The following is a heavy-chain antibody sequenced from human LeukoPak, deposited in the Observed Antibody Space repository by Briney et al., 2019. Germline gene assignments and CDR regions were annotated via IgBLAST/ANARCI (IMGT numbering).Heavy chain of an antibody. CDR1: GFTVSSNY. V-gene: IGHV3-53*01. D-gene: IGHD3-16*01. CDR3: ARRPVNAYSFDS. Sequence: PGGSLRLSCAASGFTVSSNYMSWVRQAPGKGLQWVSFINSGGYTSYADSVKGRFTISRDNSKNTLYLQLNNLRADDTAVYYCARRPVNAYSFDSWGQGTLVTVSS. CDR2: INSGGYT. J-gene: IGHJ4*02.